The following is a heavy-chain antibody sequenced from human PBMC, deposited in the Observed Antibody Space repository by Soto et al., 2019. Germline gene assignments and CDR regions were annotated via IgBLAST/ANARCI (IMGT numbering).Heavy chain of an antibody. CDR3: VRDQDSGGYSFFNH. D-gene: IGHD3-10*01. V-gene: IGHV3-74*01. J-gene: IGHJ4*02. CDR2: ISNDGSST. CDR1: GFTFSNYA. Sequence: TGGSLRLSCAASGFTFSNYAMSWVRQAPGKGLMWVSRISNDGSSTTYADSVKGRFTISRDNAKNTLYLQMNSLRADDTAVYFCVRDQDSGGYSFFNHWGRGAQVTVSS.